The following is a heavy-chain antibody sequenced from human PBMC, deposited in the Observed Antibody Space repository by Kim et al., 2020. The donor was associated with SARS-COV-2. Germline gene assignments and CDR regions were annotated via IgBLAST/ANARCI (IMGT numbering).Heavy chain of an antibody. V-gene: IGHV3-23*01. J-gene: IGHJ4*02. CDR3: AKRGYSNTWNLDY. CDR2: ITGSGGST. CDR1: GFTFSNYA. Sequence: GGSLRLSCAASGFTFSNYAMTWVRQAPGKGLEWVSGITGSGGSTNYADSVKGRLTISRDNSKNTLYLQMNSLRAEDTAVYYCAKRGYSNTWNLDYWGQGTLVTVSP. D-gene: IGHD6-13*01.